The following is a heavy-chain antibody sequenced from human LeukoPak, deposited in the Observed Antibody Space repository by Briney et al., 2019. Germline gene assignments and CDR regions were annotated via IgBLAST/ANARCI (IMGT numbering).Heavy chain of an antibody. J-gene: IGHJ5*02. CDR1: GGSISSGSYY. V-gene: IGHV4-61*02. CDR2: IYTRGST. Sequence: SQTLSLTCTVSGGSISSGSYYWSWIRQPAGKGLEWIGRIYTRGSTNYNPSLKSRVTISVDTSKNQFSLKLSSVTAADTAVYYCAREGVAYCGGDCYSFWFDPWGQGTLVTVSS. CDR3: AREGVAYCGGDCYSFWFDP. D-gene: IGHD2-21*02.